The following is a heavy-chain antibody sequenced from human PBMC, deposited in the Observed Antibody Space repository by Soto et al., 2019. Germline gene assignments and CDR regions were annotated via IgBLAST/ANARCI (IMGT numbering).Heavy chain of an antibody. D-gene: IGHD2-2*01. CDR3: AIARHCSSAACPAAE. Sequence: EVQLLESGGGLVQPGGSLILSCAASGFPFSTSGILWLRQPPGEGLEWVSAIGPTANTNYRDSVKGRFTISRDNSRNTVLLQMSALSPEDTALYYCAIARHCSSAACPAAEWGQGTLITVSS. CDR2: IGPTANT. CDR1: GFPFSTSG. V-gene: IGHV3-23*05. J-gene: IGHJ4*02.